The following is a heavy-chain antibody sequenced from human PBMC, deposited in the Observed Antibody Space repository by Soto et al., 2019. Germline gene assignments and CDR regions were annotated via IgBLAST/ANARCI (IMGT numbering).Heavy chain of an antibody. CDR1: GGSVSSGSYY. D-gene: IGHD3-22*01. CDR2: TYYSGST. J-gene: IGHJ4*02. Sequence: SETLSLTCTVSGGSVSSGSYYWSWIRQPPGKGLEWIGYTYYSGSTNYNPSLKSRVTISVDTSKNQFSLKLSSVTAADTAVYYCAITPVYYYDSSGYFDYWGQGTLVTV. CDR3: AITPVYYYDSSGYFDY. V-gene: IGHV4-61*01.